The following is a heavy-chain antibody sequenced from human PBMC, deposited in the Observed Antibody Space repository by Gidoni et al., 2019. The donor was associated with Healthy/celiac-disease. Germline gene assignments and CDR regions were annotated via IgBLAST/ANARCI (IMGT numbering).Heavy chain of an antibody. CDR3: ATDRSFHDRITMVRGWFDT. J-gene: IGHJ5*02. V-gene: IGHV1-24*01. CDR2: FDPEDGET. Sequence: QVQLVQSGAEVKKPGASVKVSCKVSGSTLTEFPIHWVRQAPGKGFEWMGGFDPEDGETIYAQKFQGRVTMTEDTSTDTAYMELSSLRSEETAVYYCATDRSFHDRITMVRGWFDTWGQGTLVTVSS. CDR1: GSTLTEFP. D-gene: IGHD3-10*01.